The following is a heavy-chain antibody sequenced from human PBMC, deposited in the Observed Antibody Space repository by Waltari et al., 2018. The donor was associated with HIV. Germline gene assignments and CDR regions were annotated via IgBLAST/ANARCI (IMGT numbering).Heavy chain of an antibody. CDR2: INAGNGNK. CDR1: GYTFTSYA. Sequence: QVQLVQSGAEVKKPGASVKVSCKASGYTFTSYAMHWVRQAPGQRREWMGWINAGNGNKKYSQKFQGRGTITRDTSASTAYMELSSLRSEDTAVYYCARDIPRMGIDYWGQGTLVTVSS. CDR3: ARDIPRMGIDY. D-gene: IGHD2-15*01. J-gene: IGHJ4*02. V-gene: IGHV1-3*01.